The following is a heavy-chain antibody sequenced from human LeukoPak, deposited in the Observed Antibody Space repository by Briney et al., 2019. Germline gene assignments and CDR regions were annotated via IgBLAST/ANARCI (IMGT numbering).Heavy chain of an antibody. V-gene: IGHV4-39*01. CDR1: GDSISSSSHY. CDR2: IYYSGST. J-gene: IGHJ4*02. CDR3: ARHCGSSTSCYPFDY. D-gene: IGHD2-2*01. Sequence: PSETLSLTCTVSGDSISSSSHYWGWIRQPPGKGLEWIGSIYYSGSTYYNPSLKSRVTISIDTSKNQFSLKLRSVTAADTAVYYCARHCGSSTSCYPFDYWGQGTLVAVSS.